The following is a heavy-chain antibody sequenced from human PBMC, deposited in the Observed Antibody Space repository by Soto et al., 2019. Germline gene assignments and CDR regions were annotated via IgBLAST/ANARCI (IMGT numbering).Heavy chain of an antibody. J-gene: IGHJ4*02. D-gene: IGHD3-3*01. CDR3: ARGVLWSGYSYYFDY. V-gene: IGHV3-33*01. Sequence: GGSLRLSCAASGFTFSSYGMHWVRQAPGKGLEWVAVIWYDGSNKYYADSVKGRFTISRDNSKNTLYLQMNSLRAEDTAVYYCARGVLWSGYSYYFDYWGQGTLVTVSS. CDR2: IWYDGSNK. CDR1: GFTFSSYG.